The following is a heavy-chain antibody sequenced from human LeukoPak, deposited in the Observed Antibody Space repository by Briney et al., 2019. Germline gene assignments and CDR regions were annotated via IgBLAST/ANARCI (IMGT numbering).Heavy chain of an antibody. D-gene: IGHD3-10*01. CDR1: GFSFSSYG. Sequence: GGSLRLSCAASGFSFSSYGMHWVRQAPGQGLEWVAVISYDGSNKYYTDSVKGRFSISRDNSKNTLYLQMNSLRAEDMAVYYCAKGFLMVRGVSSHFDYWGQGTLVTVSS. J-gene: IGHJ4*02. CDR3: AKGFLMVRGVSSHFDY. CDR2: ISYDGSNK. V-gene: IGHV3-30*18.